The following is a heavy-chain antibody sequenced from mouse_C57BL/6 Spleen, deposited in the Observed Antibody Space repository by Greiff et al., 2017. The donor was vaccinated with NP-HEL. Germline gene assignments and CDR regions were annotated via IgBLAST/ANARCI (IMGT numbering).Heavy chain of an antibody. V-gene: IGHV1-72*01. J-gene: IGHJ2*01. CDR2: IVPNSGGP. Sequence: QVQLQQPGAELVKPGASVKLSCKASGYTFTSYWMHWVKQRPGRGLVWIGRIVPNSGGPKYNEKFKSQATLTVDTPSSTAYMQLSSLTSEDSAVYYCARGITTVIAEDCWGQGTTLTVSS. CDR3: ARGITTVIAEDC. CDR1: GYTFTSYW. D-gene: IGHD1-1*01.